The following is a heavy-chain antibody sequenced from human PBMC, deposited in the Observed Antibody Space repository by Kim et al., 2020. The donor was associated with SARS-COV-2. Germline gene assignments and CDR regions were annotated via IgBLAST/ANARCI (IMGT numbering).Heavy chain of an antibody. CDR3: ARDLYSSSWYTPPPGIAVAGVDY. Sequence: GGSLRLSCAASGFTFSDYYMSWIRQAPGKGLEWVSYISSSSSYTNYADSVKGRFTISRDNAKNSLYLQMNSLRAEDTAVYYCARDLYSSSWYTPPPGIAVAGVDYWGQGTLVTVSS. V-gene: IGHV3-11*06. D-gene: IGHD6-13*01. CDR1: GFTFSDYY. CDR2: ISSSSSYT. J-gene: IGHJ4*02.